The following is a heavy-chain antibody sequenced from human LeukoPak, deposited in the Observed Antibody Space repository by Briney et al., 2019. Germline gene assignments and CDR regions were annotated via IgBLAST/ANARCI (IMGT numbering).Heavy chain of an antibody. CDR1: GFTVSSNY. CDR2: IYSGGST. Sequence: GGSLRLSCAASGFTVSSNYMSWVRQAPGKGLEWVAVIYSGGSTYYADSVKGRFTISRDNSKNTLYLQMNSLRAEDTAVYYCARDDYYDSSGYPAAFDIWGQGTMVTVSS. J-gene: IGHJ3*02. D-gene: IGHD3-22*01. V-gene: IGHV3-53*01. CDR3: ARDDYYDSSGYPAAFDI.